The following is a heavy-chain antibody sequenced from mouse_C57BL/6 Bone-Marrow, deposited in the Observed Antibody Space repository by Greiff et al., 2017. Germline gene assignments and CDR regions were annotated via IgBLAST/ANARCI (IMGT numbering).Heavy chain of an antibody. J-gene: IGHJ2*01. CDR1: GYSITSGYY. D-gene: IGHD4-1*01. Sequence: EVQLKESGPGLVKPSQSLSLTCSVTGYSITSGYYWNWIRQFPGNKLEWMGYISYDGSNNYNPSLKNRISITRDTSKNQFFLKLNSVTTEDTATYYCARLGRYFDYWGQGTTLTVSS. CDR3: ARLGRYFDY. CDR2: ISYDGSN. V-gene: IGHV3-6*01.